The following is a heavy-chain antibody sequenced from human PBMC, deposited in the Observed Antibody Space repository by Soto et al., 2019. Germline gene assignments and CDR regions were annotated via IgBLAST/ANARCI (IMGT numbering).Heavy chain of an antibody. CDR2: IYYSGST. CDR1: GGSVSSTQW. J-gene: IGHJ4*02. V-gene: IGHV4-30-4*01. D-gene: IGHD6-13*01. CDR3: ARDLDSSSCFDY. Sequence: PSETLSLTCAVSGGSVSSTQWWTWVRQAPGKGLEWIGYIYYSGSTYYNPSLKSRVTISVDTSKNQFSLKLSSVTAADTAVYYCARDLDSSSCFDYWGQGTLVTVS.